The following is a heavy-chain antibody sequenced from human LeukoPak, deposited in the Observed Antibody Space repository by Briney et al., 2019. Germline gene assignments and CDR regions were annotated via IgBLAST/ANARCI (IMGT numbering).Heavy chain of an antibody. J-gene: IGHJ4*02. CDR2: IIPIFGTA. CDR3: ARVLIAAAGYYFDY. Sequence: GASVKVSCKASGGTFSSYAISWVRQAPGQGLEWMGGIIPIFGTANYAQKFQGRATITADESTSTAYMELSSLRSEDTAVYYCARVLIAAAGYYFDYWGQGTLVTVSS. CDR1: GGTFSSYA. V-gene: IGHV1-69*13. D-gene: IGHD6-13*01.